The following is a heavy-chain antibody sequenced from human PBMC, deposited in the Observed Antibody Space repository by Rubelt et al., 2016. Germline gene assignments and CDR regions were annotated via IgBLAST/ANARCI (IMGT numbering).Heavy chain of an antibody. D-gene: IGHD1-1*01. CDR1: GGSISSYY. CDR2: IYTSGST. CDR3: AGRATGPYGFDY. J-gene: IGHJ4*02. V-gene: IGHV4-4*07. Sequence: QVQLQESGPGLVKPSETLSLTCTVSGGSISSYYWSWIRQPAGKGLEWIGRIYTSGSTYYNPGLERRVTLPVDTSKNQFSLKLSSVTAADTSVYYGAGRATGPYGFDYWGQGTLVTVSS.